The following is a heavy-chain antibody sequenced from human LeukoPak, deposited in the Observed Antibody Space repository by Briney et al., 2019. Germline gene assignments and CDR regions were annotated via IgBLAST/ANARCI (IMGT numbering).Heavy chain of an antibody. CDR1: GFTFSNAW. Sequence: GGSPRLSCAASGFTFSNAWMSWVRQAPGKGLEWVGRIKSKTDGGTTDYAAPVKGRFTISRDDSKNTLYLQMNSLKTEDTAVYYCTTDPYYYDSSSNDYWGQGTLVTVSS. CDR2: IKSKTDGGTT. D-gene: IGHD3-22*01. CDR3: TTDPYYYDSSSNDY. V-gene: IGHV3-15*01. J-gene: IGHJ4*02.